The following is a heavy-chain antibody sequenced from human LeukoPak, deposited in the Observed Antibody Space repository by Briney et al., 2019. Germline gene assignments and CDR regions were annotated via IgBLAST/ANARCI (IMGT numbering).Heavy chain of an antibody. Sequence: GGSLRLSCAVSGITLSNYGMSWVREAPGKGLEWVAGISDSGGRTKYADSVRGRFTISRDNSKNTLYLQMNSLRAEDTAVYFCAKRGVVIRVILVGFHKEAYYFDSWGQGALVTVSS. J-gene: IGHJ4*02. CDR1: GITLSNYG. CDR2: ISDSGGRT. CDR3: AKRGVVIRVILVGFHKEAYYFDS. V-gene: IGHV3-23*01. D-gene: IGHD3-22*01.